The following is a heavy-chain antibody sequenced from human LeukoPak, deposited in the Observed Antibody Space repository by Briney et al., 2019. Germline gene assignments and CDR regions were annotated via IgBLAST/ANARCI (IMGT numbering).Heavy chain of an antibody. V-gene: IGHV4-4*02. Sequence: SSETLSLTCAVYGGSISTSHWWTWVRQPPGKGLEWIGEIFRSGSTDYNPPLKSRVTISVDKSNNQFSLKLTSVTAADTAVYYCARDSTVRSWYFDLWGRGTLVTVSS. CDR3: ARDSTVRSWYFDL. CDR2: IFRSGST. D-gene: IGHD4-11*01. CDR1: GGSISTSHW. J-gene: IGHJ2*01.